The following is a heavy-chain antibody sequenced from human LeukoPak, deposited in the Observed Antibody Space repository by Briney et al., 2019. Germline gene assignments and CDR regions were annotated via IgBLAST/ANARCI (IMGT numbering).Heavy chain of an antibody. Sequence: ASVKVSFKASGYTFTGYYMHWVRHAPGQGLEWVGWINPNSGGTNYAQKFQGRVTMTSDTSISTAYMELSGLRSDDTAVYYCATPGGYCSGGSCGTPYFDYWGQGTLVTVSS. V-gene: IGHV1-2*02. CDR2: INPNSGGT. CDR3: ATPGGYCSGGSCGTPYFDY. D-gene: IGHD2-15*01. J-gene: IGHJ4*02. CDR1: GYTFTGYY.